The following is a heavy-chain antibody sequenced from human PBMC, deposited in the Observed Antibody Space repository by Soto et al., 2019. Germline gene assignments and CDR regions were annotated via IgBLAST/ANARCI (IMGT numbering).Heavy chain of an antibody. Sequence: SVKVSCKASGGTFSSYTISWVRQAPGQGLEWMGRIIPILGIANYAQKFQGRVTITADKSTSTAYMELSSLRSEDTAVYYCARELAAAGTDPGYYYGMDVWGQETTVTVSS. D-gene: IGHD6-13*01. CDR1: GGTFSSYT. V-gene: IGHV1-69*04. CDR2: IIPILGIA. CDR3: ARELAAAGTDPGYYYGMDV. J-gene: IGHJ6*02.